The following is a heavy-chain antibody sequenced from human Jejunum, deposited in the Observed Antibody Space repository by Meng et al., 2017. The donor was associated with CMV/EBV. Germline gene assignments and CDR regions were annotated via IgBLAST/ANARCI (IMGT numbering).Heavy chain of an antibody. CDR1: GGSISNHY. D-gene: IGHD1-26*01. CDR3: ARGPGASTREGFDY. J-gene: IGHJ4*02. CDR2: FYSSDTY. Sequence: HRQQLGAGLLKPSETLSLTCTVSGGSISNHYWSWIRQSAGKGLEWIGRFYSSDTYNYHPSLNSRLTMSLDTSKNQFSLNLSSVTAADTAIYYCARGPGASTREGFDYWGLGTLVTVSS. V-gene: IGHV4-59*10.